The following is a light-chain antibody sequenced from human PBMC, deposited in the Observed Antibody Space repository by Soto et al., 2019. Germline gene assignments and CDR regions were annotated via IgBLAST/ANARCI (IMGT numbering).Light chain of an antibody. CDR3: HQYGSSPET. CDR1: QSVSGSS. CDR2: GAS. Sequence: IVLTQSPGTLSLSPGERATLSCRASQSVSGSSLAWYQQKFGQAPRLLIYGASNRATDIPGRFSGSGSGTDFTLTISRLEPEDFAVYYCHQYGSSPETFGQGTKVDI. J-gene: IGKJ1*01. V-gene: IGKV3-20*01.